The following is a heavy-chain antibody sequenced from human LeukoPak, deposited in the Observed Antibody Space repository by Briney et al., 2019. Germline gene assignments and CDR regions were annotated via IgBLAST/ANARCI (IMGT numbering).Heavy chain of an antibody. CDR3: ARDSGTTGEVKFDP. CDR1: GGSISSYY. J-gene: IGHJ5*02. V-gene: IGHV4-59*01. CDR2: IYYRGST. D-gene: IGHD1-7*01. Sequence: SETLSLTCTVSGGSISSYYWSWIRQPPGKGLEWIGYIYYRGSTNYNPSLKSRVTISVDTSKNQFSLKLSSVTAADTAVYYCARDSGTTGEVKFDPWGQGTLVTVSS.